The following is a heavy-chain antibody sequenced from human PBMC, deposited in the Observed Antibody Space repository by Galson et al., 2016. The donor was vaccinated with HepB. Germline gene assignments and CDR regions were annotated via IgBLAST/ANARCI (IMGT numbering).Heavy chain of an antibody. CDR3: ARDSPRRGWTSYFDY. CDR2: ISGRGGST. CDR1: GFTFSSYA. J-gene: IGHJ4*02. V-gene: IGHV3-23*01. D-gene: IGHD6-19*01. Sequence: SLRLSCAASGFTFSSYAMSWVRQAPGKGLEWVSAISGRGGSTYYADSVKGRFSISRDNSKDTLYLQMSSLRADDTAVYYCARDSPRRGWTSYFDYWGQGTLVTVSS.